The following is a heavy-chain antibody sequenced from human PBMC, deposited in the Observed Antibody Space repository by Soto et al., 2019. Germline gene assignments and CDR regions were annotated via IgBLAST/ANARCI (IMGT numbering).Heavy chain of an antibody. J-gene: IGHJ5*02. D-gene: IGHD1-26*01. CDR2: INPATGDT. CDR3: ARAAGRSKLLPFYFDP. CDR1: GYAFTTSA. V-gene: IGHV1-3*01. Sequence: QVHLVQSGAEVQKPGASVRISCQASGYAFTTSAIHWVRQAPGQSLEWMGWINPATGDTKYSQDVRGRVPFAPDTSATTAYMDLRSLASHDTAVYYCARAAGRSKLLPFYFDPWGQGTLVTVSS.